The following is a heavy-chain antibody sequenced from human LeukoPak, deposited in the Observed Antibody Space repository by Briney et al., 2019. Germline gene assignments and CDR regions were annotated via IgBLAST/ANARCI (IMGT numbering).Heavy chain of an antibody. CDR1: GGSFSGYY. CDR2: INHSGST. D-gene: IGHD3-22*01. J-gene: IGHJ3*02. Sequence: SETLSLTCAVYGGSFSGYYWSWIRQPPGKGLEWIGEINHSGSTNYNPSLKSRVTISVDTSKNQFSLKLSSVTAADTAVYYCASTTMIKGHDAFDIWGQGTMVTVSS. CDR3: ASTTMIKGHDAFDI. V-gene: IGHV4-34*01.